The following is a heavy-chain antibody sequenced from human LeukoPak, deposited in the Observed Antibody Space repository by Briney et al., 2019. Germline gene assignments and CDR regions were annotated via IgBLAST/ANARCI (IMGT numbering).Heavy chain of an antibody. J-gene: IGHJ3*02. CDR3: ARGPHYGDPILGGAFDI. CDR2: ITSSSSYI. Sequence: GGSLRLSCVASGFTFNTYNMNWVRQAPGKGLEWVSSITSSSSYIYYADSVKGRFTISRDNAKNSLYLQMNSLRAEDTAVFYCARGPHYGDPILGGAFDIWGQGTMVTVSS. V-gene: IGHV3-21*01. D-gene: IGHD4-17*01. CDR1: GFTFNTYN.